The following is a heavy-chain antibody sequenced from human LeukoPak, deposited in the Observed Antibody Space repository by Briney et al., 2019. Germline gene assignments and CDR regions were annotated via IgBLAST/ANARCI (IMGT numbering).Heavy chain of an antibody. CDR1: GYTFTGYY. J-gene: IGHJ6*03. V-gene: IGHV1-2*02. D-gene: IGHD6-6*01. CDR3: ARVGGAYSSSSRYYYYYYMDV. Sequence: VSVKVSCKASGYTFTGYYMHWVRQAPGQGLEWMGWINPNSGGTNYAQKFQGRVTMTRDTSISTAYMELSRLRSDDTAVYYCARVGGAYSSSSRYYYYYYMDVWGKGTTVTVSS. CDR2: INPNSGGT.